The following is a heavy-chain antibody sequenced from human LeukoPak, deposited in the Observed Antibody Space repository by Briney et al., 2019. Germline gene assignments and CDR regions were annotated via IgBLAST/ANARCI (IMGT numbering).Heavy chain of an antibody. CDR3: ARAAPRAIRLGGYMNMDV. CDR1: GGSISSGSYY. CDR2: IYTSGST. D-gene: IGHD3-16*01. Sequence: KPSQTLSLTCTVSGGSISSGSYYWSWIRQPAGKGLEWIGRIYTSGSTNYNPSLKSRVTISVDTSKNQFSLKLSSVTAADTAVYYCARAAPRAIRLGGYMNMDVWGKGTTVTISS. J-gene: IGHJ6*04. V-gene: IGHV4-61*02.